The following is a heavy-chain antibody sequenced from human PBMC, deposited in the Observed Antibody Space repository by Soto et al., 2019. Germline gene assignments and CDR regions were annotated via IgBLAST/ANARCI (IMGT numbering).Heavy chain of an antibody. CDR3: ARDVGIYDSSGYCVGDFDY. V-gene: IGHV3-33*01. D-gene: IGHD3-22*01. J-gene: IGHJ4*02. Sequence: QVQLVESGGGVVQPGRSLRLSCAASGFTFSSYGMHWVRQAPGKGLEWVAVIWYDGSNKYYADSVKGRFTISRDNSKNTLYLQMNSLRAEDRAVYYCARDVGIYDSSGYCVGDFDYWGQGTLVTVSS. CDR2: IWYDGSNK. CDR1: GFTFSSYG.